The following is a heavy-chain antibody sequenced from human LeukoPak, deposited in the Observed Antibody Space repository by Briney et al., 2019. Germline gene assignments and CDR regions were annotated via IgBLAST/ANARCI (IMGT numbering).Heavy chain of an antibody. CDR3: STSPGDESDF. J-gene: IGHJ4*02. CDR2: IKSKTDGGTT. D-gene: IGHD2-21*01. V-gene: IGHV3-15*01. Sequence: GGSLRLSCAASGFTFINAWMTWVRQAPGKGLEWAGRIKSKTDGGTTDYAAPVKGRFSISRDDSKNTLYLQMNSLKTEDTAVYYCSTSPGDESDFWGQGTLVTVSS. CDR1: GFTFINAW.